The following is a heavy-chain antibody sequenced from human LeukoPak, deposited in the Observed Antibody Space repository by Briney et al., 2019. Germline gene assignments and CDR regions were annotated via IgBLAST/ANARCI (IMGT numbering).Heavy chain of an antibody. J-gene: IGHJ4*02. V-gene: IGHV4-34*01. CDR3: SRGRDEYKGGNY. CDR2: IHYSGST. D-gene: IGHD5-24*01. CDR1: GGSFSGYY. Sequence: SETLSLTCAVYGGSFSGYYWTWIRQPPGKGLEWIEEIHYSGSTNYNPSLKSRATISADTSQNHLSLHLSSVTAADTAVYYCSRGRDEYKGGNYWGQGTLVTVSS.